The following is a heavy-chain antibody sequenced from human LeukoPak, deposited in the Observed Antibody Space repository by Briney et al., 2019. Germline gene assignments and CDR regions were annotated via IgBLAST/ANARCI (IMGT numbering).Heavy chain of an antibody. CDR3: AKKTSGIYNFDS. D-gene: IGHD1-26*01. CDR1: GFTFSSYA. J-gene: IGHJ4*02. V-gene: IGHV3-23*01. Sequence: GGSLRLSYAASGFTFSSYAMNWVRQAPGKGLEWVSAISHSGASTYYADSVKGRFTISRDNSKNTLFLQMNSLRAEDTAVYYCAKKTSGIYNFDSWGQGTLVTVSS. CDR2: ISHSGAST.